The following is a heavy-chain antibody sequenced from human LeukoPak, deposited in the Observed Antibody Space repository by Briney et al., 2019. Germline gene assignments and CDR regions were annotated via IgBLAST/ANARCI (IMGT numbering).Heavy chain of an antibody. V-gene: IGHV4-61*01. CDR1: GGSISSSSYH. J-gene: IGHJ4*02. CDR2: IYYSGST. D-gene: IGHD6-6*01. Sequence: SETLSLTCTVSGGSISSSSYHWRWIRQPPGKGLEWIGYIYYSGSTNYNPSLKSRVTISVDTSKNQFSLKLSSVTAADTAVYYCARGAQYRAFDYWGQGTLVTVSS. CDR3: ARGAQYRAFDY.